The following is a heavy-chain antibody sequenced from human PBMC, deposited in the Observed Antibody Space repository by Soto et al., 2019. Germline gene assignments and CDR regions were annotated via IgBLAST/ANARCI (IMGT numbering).Heavy chain of an antibody. Sequence: QVQLVESGGGVVQPGRSLRLSCAASGFTFSSYGMHWVRQAPGKGLEWVAVISYDGSNKYYADSVKGRFTISRDNSKNTLYLQMNSLRAEDTAVYYCAKELDYYDSSGSHKGAFDIWGQGTMVTVSS. D-gene: IGHD3-22*01. CDR2: ISYDGSNK. CDR3: AKELDYYDSSGSHKGAFDI. CDR1: GFTFSSYG. J-gene: IGHJ3*02. V-gene: IGHV3-30*18.